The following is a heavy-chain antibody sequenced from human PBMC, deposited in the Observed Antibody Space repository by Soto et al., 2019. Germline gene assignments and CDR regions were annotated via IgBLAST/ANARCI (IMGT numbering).Heavy chain of an antibody. Sequence: PSETLSLTCPVSGGSISSSSYYWGWIRQPPGKGLEWIGSIYYSGSTNYNPSLKSRVTISVDTSKNQFSLKLSSVTAADTAVYYCGGGYNWNDGAAFDIWGQGTMVTVSS. D-gene: IGHD1-1*01. CDR1: GGSISSSSYY. CDR2: IYYSGST. V-gene: IGHV4-39*07. J-gene: IGHJ3*02. CDR3: GGGYNWNDGAAFDI.